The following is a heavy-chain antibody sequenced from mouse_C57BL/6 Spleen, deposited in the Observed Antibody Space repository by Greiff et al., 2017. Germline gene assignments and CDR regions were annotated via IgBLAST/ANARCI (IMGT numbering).Heavy chain of an antibody. J-gene: IGHJ4*01. CDR3: ARDRGSSLYYYAMDY. Sequence: EVKLMESGPGLVKPSQSLSLTCSVSGYSITSGSYWNWIRQFPGNKLEWMGYISYDGSNNYNPSLKNRISITHDTSNNQFFLKLNSVTTEDTATYYCARDRGSSLYYYAMDYWGQGTTVTVSS. D-gene: IGHD1-1*01. CDR1: GYSITSGSY. V-gene: IGHV3-6*01. CDR2: ISYDGSN.